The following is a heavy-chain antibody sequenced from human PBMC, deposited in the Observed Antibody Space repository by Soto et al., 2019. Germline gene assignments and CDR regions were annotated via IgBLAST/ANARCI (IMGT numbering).Heavy chain of an antibody. V-gene: IGHV1-3*01. D-gene: IGHD2-8*01. CDR1: GYTLRNYA. Sequence: VQLVQSGAEVKKPGASVRVSCKPSGYTLRNYAIHWVPQAAGQSLEWLAWIDPDSGRAKYSQKVQGRITVTRDISATTFYLDLTSLTSEDTAAYFCTRDLNGGNPFDYWGQGALVTVSS. CDR2: IDPDSGRA. J-gene: IGHJ4*02. CDR3: TRDLNGGNPFDY.